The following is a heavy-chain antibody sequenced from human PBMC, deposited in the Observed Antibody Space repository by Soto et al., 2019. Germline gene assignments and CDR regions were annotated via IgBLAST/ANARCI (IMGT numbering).Heavy chain of an antibody. J-gene: IGHJ4*02. D-gene: IGHD2-15*01. CDR3: TKANRYCSGANCFTFDY. CDR2: FSSGGGGT. Sequence: GALRLSCTASGFTFSNYAMSWVRQAPGKGLEWVSTFSSGGGGTYYADSVKGRFTISRDNSKNTLSLQMNSLRAEDTAVYYCTKANRYCSGANCFTFDYWGLGTLVTVSS. CDR1: GFTFSNYA. V-gene: IGHV3-23*01.